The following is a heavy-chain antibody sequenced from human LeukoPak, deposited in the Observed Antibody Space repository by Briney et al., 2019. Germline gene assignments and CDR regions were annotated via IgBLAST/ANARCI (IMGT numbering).Heavy chain of an antibody. D-gene: IGHD4-17*01. CDR3: ARDTGDGDYVY. J-gene: IGHJ4*02. V-gene: IGHV4-59*01. CDR2: IYYSGST. Sequence: PSETLSLTCSVSGGSISSYYWSWIRQPPGKGLEWFGYIYYSGSTNYKSPLKSRVTISVDTSKNQFSLKLSSVTAADTAVYYCARDTGDGDYVYWGQGTLVTVSS. CDR1: GGSISSYY.